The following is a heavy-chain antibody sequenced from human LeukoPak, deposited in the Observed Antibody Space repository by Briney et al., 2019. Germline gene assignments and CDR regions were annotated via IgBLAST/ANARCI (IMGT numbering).Heavy chain of an antibody. Sequence: GGPLRLSCAASGFTFSSFNMSWVRQAPGKGLEWVSSISSTSTYIYDADSVKGRFTISRDNAKNSLYLQMNSLRAEDTAVYYCARVSYSSGWFFDYWGQGTLVTVSS. CDR3: ARVSYSSGWFFDY. V-gene: IGHV3-21*01. D-gene: IGHD6-19*01. J-gene: IGHJ4*02. CDR1: GFTFSSFN. CDR2: ISSTSTYI.